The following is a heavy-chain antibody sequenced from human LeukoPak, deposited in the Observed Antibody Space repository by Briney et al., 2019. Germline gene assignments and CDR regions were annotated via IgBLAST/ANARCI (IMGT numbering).Heavy chain of an antibody. CDR2: IYHRGST. CDR3: ARDSSGHAVDY. J-gene: IGHJ4*02. V-gene: IGHV4-31*03. D-gene: IGHD6-19*01. Sequence: SETLSLTCTFSGDSFSSGSYYWSWIRQHPGKGLEWIGNIYHRGSTYYNPSLKSRVSISVDRSKNQFSLRLSSVTAADTAVYHCARDSSGHAVDYWGQGTLVTVSS. CDR1: GDSFSSGSYY.